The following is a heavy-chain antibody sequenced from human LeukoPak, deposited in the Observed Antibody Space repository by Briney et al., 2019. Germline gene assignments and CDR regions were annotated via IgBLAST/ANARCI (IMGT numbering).Heavy chain of an antibody. CDR2: ISYDGSNK. CDR1: GFTFSSYA. CDR3: ARDPTMLVSLVDY. Sequence: GRSLRLSCAASGFTFSSYAMHWVRQAPGKGLEWVAVISYDGSNKYYADSVKGRFTISRDNSKNTLYLQMNSLRAEDTAVYYCARDPTMLVSLVDYWGQGTLVTVSS. J-gene: IGHJ4*02. V-gene: IGHV3-30-3*01. D-gene: IGHD3-22*01.